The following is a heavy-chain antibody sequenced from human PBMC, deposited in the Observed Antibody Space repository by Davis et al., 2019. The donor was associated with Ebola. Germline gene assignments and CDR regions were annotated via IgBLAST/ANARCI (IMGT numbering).Heavy chain of an antibody. D-gene: IGHD6-25*01. CDR2: ITSDGSAR. Sequence: PGGSLRLSCAGSGFTFRSYWMNWVRRPPGKGLVWVSGITSDGSARTYADSVQGRFTISRDNAKNTLFLQLNSLRVEDTAIYYCARREAASIDYWGQGTLVTVSS. V-gene: IGHV3-74*01. CDR3: ARREAASIDY. CDR1: GFTFRSYW. J-gene: IGHJ4*02.